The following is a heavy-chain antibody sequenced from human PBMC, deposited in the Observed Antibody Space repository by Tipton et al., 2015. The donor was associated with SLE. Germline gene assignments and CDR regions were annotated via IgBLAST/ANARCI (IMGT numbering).Heavy chain of an antibody. CDR3: ASSLDYYDSSHDAFDI. J-gene: IGHJ3*02. Sequence: TLSLTCTVSGGSISSGGYYWSWIRQHPGKGLEWIGYIYYSGSTYYNPSLKSRVTISVDTSKNQFSLKLSSVTAADTAVYYCASSLDYYDSSHDAFDIWGQGTMVTVSS. CDR1: GGSISSGGYY. D-gene: IGHD3-22*01. CDR2: IYYSGST. V-gene: IGHV4-31*03.